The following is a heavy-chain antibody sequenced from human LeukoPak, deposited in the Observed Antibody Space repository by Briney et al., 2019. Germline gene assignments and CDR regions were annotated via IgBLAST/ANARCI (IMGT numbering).Heavy chain of an antibody. CDR3: AREDGRSTSCPFDY. D-gene: IGHD2-2*01. Sequence: SETLSLTCTVSGYFISSGYYWGWIRQPPGKGLEWIGSIYYSGNTYYNPSLKSRVTMSVDTPKNQFSLKLSSVTAADTAVYYCAREDGRSTSCPFDYWGQGTLVTVSS. J-gene: IGHJ4*02. CDR2: IYYSGNT. CDR1: GYFISSGYY. V-gene: IGHV4-38-2*02.